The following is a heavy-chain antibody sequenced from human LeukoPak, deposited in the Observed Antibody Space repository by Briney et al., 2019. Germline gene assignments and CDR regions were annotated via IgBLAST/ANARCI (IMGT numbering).Heavy chain of an antibody. CDR3: TSIMITFGGVFFDY. J-gene: IGHJ4*02. CDR2: IKSKTDGGTT. Sequence: AGGSLRLSCAASGFTFSNAWMSWVRQAPGKGLEWVGRIKSKTDGGTTDYAAPVKGRFTISRDDSKNTLYLQMNSLKTEDTAVYYCTSIMITFGGVFFDYWGQGTLVTVSS. CDR1: GFTFSNAW. V-gene: IGHV3-15*01. D-gene: IGHD3-16*01.